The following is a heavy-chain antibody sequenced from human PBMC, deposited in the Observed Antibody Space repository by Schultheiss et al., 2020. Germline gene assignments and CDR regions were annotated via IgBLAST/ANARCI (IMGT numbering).Heavy chain of an antibody. CDR2: IYYSGST. V-gene: IGHV4-59*04. CDR1: GGSISSYY. J-gene: IGHJ3*02. D-gene: IGHD3-10*01. CDR3: AKIADVLLWFGDFGAFDI. Sequence: SETLSLTCTVSGGSISSYYWSWIRQPPGKGLEWIGYIYYSGSTYYNPSLKSRVTISVDTSKNQFSLKLSSVTAADTAVYYCAKIADVLLWFGDFGAFDIWGQGTMVTV.